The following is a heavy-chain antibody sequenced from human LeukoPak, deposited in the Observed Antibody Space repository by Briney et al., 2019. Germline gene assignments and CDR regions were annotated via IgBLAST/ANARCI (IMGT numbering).Heavy chain of an antibody. Sequence: SETLSLTCTVSGGSISGYYWSWIRQPAGKGLEWIGRIYTSGNTNYNPSLKSRVTMSVDTSKNQFSLKLNSVTAADTAVYYCARDLVQQAYFDYWGQGTLVTVSS. D-gene: IGHD6-13*01. CDR2: IYTSGNT. J-gene: IGHJ4*02. CDR3: ARDLVQQAYFDY. CDR1: GGSISGYY. V-gene: IGHV4-4*07.